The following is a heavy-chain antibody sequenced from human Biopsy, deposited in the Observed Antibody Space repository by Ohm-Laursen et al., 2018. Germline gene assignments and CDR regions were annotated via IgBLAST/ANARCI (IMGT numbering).Heavy chain of an antibody. J-gene: IGHJ3*02. CDR1: GGDINNYY. CDR2: IYPGGST. Sequence: SQTLSLTCNVSGGDINNYYWSWIRQPAGKGLEWIGRIYPGGSTNYNPSLKSRVTMSVDTSKKQLPLRLRSVTAADTAMYYCASVVLGPTNDALDIWGQGTLVAVSA. CDR3: ASVVLGPTNDALDI. D-gene: IGHD3-22*01. V-gene: IGHV4-4*07.